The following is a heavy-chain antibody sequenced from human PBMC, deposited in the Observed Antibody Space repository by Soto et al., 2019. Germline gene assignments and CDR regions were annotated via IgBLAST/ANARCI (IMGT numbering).Heavy chain of an antibody. CDR1: GYTFTSYG. J-gene: IGHJ4*02. D-gene: IGHD1-1*01. V-gene: IGHV1-18*01. Sequence: QVHLVQSGAEVKKPGASVKVSCKGSGYTFTSYGITWVRQAPGKGLEWMGWISAHNGNTDYAQKLQGRVTVTRDTSTSTAYMELMSLRSDDTAVYYCARGRYGDYWGQGALVTVFS. CDR3: ARGRYGDY. CDR2: ISAHNGNT.